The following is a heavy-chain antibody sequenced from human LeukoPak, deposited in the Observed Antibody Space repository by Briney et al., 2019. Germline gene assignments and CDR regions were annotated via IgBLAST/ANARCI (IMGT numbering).Heavy chain of an antibody. CDR3: ARDSLPYWSGGSCYSGFDY. J-gene: IGHJ4*02. V-gene: IGHV3-7*03. CDR1: GFTFSSYW. Sequence: PGGSLRLSCAASGFTFSSYWMSWVRQAPGKGLEWVANIKQDGSEKYYVDSVKGRFTISRDNAKNSLYLQTNSLRAEDTAVYYCARDSLPYWSGGSCYSGFDYWGQGTLVTVSS. CDR2: IKQDGSEK. D-gene: IGHD2-15*01.